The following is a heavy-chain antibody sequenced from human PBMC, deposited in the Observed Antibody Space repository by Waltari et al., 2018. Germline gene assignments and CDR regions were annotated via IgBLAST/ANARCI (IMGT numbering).Heavy chain of an antibody. CDR3: ASGDGYFDY. CDR2: IYHSGST. D-gene: IGHD7-27*01. V-gene: IGHV4-38-2*01. J-gene: IGHJ4*02. Sequence: QVQLQESGPGLVKPSETLSLTCAVSGYSISSGYYWGWIRQPPGKGLEWIGSIYHSGSTYYIPSRKSRVTISVDTSKNQCSRKLSSVTAADTAVYYCASGDGYFDYWGQGTLVTVSS. CDR1: GYSISSGYY.